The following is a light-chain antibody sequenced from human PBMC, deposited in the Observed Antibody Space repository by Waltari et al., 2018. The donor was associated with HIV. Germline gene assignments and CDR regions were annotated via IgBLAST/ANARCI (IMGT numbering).Light chain of an antibody. CDR1: IAAVTNGHY. CDR2: ATV. CDR3: QLHFTGPSWL. V-gene: IGLV7-43*01. Sequence: QTVVTQEPILTVSPAGTVTLTCASAIAAVTNGHYPTWLQVRPGQKPRPLIYATVNHHACTPARFAGSLLGDKAPLTLSGALLEDEADYFCQLHFTGPSWLFGGGTRLTVL. J-gene: IGLJ3*02.